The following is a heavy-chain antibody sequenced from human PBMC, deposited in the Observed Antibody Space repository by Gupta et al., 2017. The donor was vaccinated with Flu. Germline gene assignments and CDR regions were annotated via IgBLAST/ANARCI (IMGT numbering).Heavy chain of an antibody. J-gene: IGHJ6*02. CDR1: SDVA. CDR3: AYSDRSGVSRPMDV. Sequence: SDVAVAWIRQPPGKALEWLALIYWNDNKLYRPSLKSRVTITKDTSKNQVVLTMTNMDLMDTGTYFCAYSDRSGVSRPMDVWGQGTTVTVSS. V-gene: IGHV2-5*01. D-gene: IGHD3-10*01. CDR2: IYWNDNK.